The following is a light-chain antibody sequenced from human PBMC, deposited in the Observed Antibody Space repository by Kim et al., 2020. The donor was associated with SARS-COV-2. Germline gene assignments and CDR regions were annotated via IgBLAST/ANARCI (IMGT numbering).Light chain of an antibody. J-gene: IGLJ1*01. CDR1: SSDVGGYNL. Sequence: QSALTQPASVSGSPGQSITISCTGTSSDVGGYNLVSWYQQHPGKAPKLLIYAVNNRPSGISDRFSGSKSDNTASLTVSGLQAEDEADYYCSSYTTTNTYVFGTGTKVTVL. CDR2: AVN. V-gene: IGLV2-14*03. CDR3: SSYTTTNTYV.